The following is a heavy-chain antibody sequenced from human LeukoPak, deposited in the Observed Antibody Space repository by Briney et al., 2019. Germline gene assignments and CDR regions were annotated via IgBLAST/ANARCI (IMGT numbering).Heavy chain of an antibody. D-gene: IGHD3-10*01. V-gene: IGHV4-30-4*01. CDR3: ARKYYYGSGSYRWFDP. J-gene: IGHJ5*02. CDR1: GGSISSGDYY. CDR2: IYYSGST. Sequence: SETLSLTCTVSGGSISSGDYYWSWIRQPQGKGLEWIGYIYYSGSTYYNPSLKSRVTISVDTSKNQFSLKLSSVTAADTAVYYCARKYYYGSGSYRWFDPWGQGTLVTVSS.